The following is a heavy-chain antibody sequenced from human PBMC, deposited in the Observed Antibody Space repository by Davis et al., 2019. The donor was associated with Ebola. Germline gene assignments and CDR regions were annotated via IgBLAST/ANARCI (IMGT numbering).Heavy chain of an antibody. V-gene: IGHV3-73*01. J-gene: IGHJ4*02. CDR1: GFTFSSYW. D-gene: IGHD4-17*01. CDR3: TGDGDYEDY. CDR2: IRSKANSYAT. Sequence: GGSLRLSCAASGFTFSSYWMSWVRQASGKGLEWVGRIRSKANSYATAYAASVKGRFTISRDDSKNTAYLQMNSLKTEDTAVYYCTGDGDYEDYWGQGTLVTVSS.